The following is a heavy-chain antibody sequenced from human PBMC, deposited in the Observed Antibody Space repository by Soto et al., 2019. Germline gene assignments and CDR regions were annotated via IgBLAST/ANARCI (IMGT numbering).Heavy chain of an antibody. CDR3: ARQRIAARPGVWYYNWFDP. Sequence: PSETLSLTCTVSGGSISSSSYYWGWIRQPPGKGLEWIGSIYYSGSTYYNPSLKSRVTISVDTSKNQFSLKLSSVTAAGTAVYYCARQRIAARPGVWYYNWFDPWGQGTLVTVSS. CDR1: GGSISSSSYY. D-gene: IGHD6-6*01. J-gene: IGHJ5*02. CDR2: IYYSGST. V-gene: IGHV4-39*01.